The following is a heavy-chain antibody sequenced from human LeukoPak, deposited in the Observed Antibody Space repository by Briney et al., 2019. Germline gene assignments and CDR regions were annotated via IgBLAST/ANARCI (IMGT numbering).Heavy chain of an antibody. CDR3: ARVDILTGYSPGFDP. D-gene: IGHD3-9*01. J-gene: IGHJ5*02. CDR1: GFTFSSYW. V-gene: IGHV3-7*01. CDR2: IKQDGSEK. Sequence: GGSLRLSFAASGFTFSSYWMSWVRQAPGKGLEWVANIKQDGSEKYYVDSVKGRFTISRDNAKNSLYLQMNSLRAEDTAVYYCARVDILTGYSPGFDPWGQGTLVTVSS.